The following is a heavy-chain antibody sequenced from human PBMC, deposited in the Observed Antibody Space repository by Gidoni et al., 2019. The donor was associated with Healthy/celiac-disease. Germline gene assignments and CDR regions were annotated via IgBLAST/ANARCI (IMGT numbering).Heavy chain of an antibody. V-gene: IGHV1-69*06. CDR1: GGTFSSYA. CDR3: ARVWGYSGYDWGPDAFDI. J-gene: IGHJ3*02. Sequence: QVQLVQSGAEVKKPGSSVKVSCKASGGTFSSYAISWVRQAPGQGLEWMGGIIPIFGTANYAQKFQGRVTITADKSTSTAYMELSSLRSEDTAVYYCARVWGYSGYDWGPDAFDIWGQGTMVTVSS. D-gene: IGHD5-12*01. CDR2: IIPIFGTA.